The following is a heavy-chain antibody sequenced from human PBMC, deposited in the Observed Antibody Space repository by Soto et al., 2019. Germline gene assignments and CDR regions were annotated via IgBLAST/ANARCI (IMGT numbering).Heavy chain of an antibody. CDR1: GFTFSDYY. J-gene: IGHJ6*02. CDR3: AAGRVVVAAYYYYYGIDV. CDR2: ISSSSSYT. Sequence: GGSLRLSCAASGFTFSDYYMSWIRQAPGKGLEWVSYISSSSSYTNYADSVKGRFTISRDNAKNSLYLQMNSLRAEDTAVYYCAAGRVVVAAYYYYYGIDVWGQGTTVTVSS. V-gene: IGHV3-11*06. D-gene: IGHD2-15*01.